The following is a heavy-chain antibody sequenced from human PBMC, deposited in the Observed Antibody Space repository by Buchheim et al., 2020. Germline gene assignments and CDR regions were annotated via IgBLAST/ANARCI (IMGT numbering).Heavy chain of an antibody. J-gene: IGHJ2*01. Sequence: QVQLVESGGGVVQPGRSLRLSCAASGFTFSSYGMHWVRQAPGKGLEWVAVISYDGSNKYYADSVKGRFTLSRDNSKTTLYLQMNSLRAEDTAVYYWAKDENYYDSSGYSFDLWGRGTL. CDR1: GFTFSSYG. D-gene: IGHD3-22*01. V-gene: IGHV3-30*18. CDR3: AKDENYYDSSGYSFDL. CDR2: ISYDGSNK.